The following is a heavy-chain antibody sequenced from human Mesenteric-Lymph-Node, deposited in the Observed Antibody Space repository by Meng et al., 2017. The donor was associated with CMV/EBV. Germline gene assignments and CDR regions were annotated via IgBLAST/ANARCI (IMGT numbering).Heavy chain of an antibody. CDR2: ISSSGTTT. CDR1: GFTFNAYS. CDR3: ARESPEVILGY. Sequence: GESLKISCAASGFTFNAYSMNWVRQAPGKGLEWVSYISSSGTTTYYADSVKGRISISRDNAKNSLYLQMNSLRAEDTAVYYCARESPEVILGYWGQGTLVTVSS. V-gene: IGHV3-48*04. D-gene: IGHD2/OR15-2a*01. J-gene: IGHJ4*02.